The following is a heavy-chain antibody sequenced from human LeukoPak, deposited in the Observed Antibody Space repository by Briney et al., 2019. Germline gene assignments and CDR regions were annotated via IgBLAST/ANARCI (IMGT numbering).Heavy chain of an antibody. CDR1: GYSFTSYW. CDR2: IYPGDSDT. D-gene: IGHD3-10*01. CDR3: ARRSGEYYGSGSYYPFDY. J-gene: IGHJ4*02. V-gene: IGHV5-51*01. Sequence: GESLQISCKGSGYSFTSYWIGWVRQLPGKGLEWIGIIYPGDSDTRYSPSFQGQVTISADKSISTAYLQWCSLKASDTAMYYCARRSGEYYGSGSYYPFDYWGQGTLVTVSS.